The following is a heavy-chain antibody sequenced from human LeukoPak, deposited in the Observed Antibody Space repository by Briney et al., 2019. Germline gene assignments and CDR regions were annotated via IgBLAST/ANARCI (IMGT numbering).Heavy chain of an antibody. CDR1: GYIFGNYY. CDR3: VRAAGPTKASDI. CDR2: VDPQDGET. J-gene: IGHJ3*02. D-gene: IGHD1-26*01. V-gene: IGHV1-69-2*01. Sequence: ATVKISCKTIGYIFGNYYIHWVQQAPGIGLEWVGRVDPQDGETMYAPKFQGRVIITADTSADTVYMELSSLRSEDTAVYYCVRAAGPTKASDIWGQGTMVTVSS.